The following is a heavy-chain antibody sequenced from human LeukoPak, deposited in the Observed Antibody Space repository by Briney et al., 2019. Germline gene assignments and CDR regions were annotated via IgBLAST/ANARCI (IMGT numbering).Heavy chain of an antibody. CDR1: GGSISSSSYY. Sequence: ASETLSLTCTVSGGSISSSSYYWGWIRQPPGKGLEWIGSIYYSGSTYYNPSLKSRVTISVDTSKNQFSLKLSSVTAADTAVYYCARVYYSSSYDYWYFDLWGRGTLVTVSS. D-gene: IGHD6-13*01. CDR3: ARVYYSSSYDYWYFDL. J-gene: IGHJ2*01. V-gene: IGHV4-39*07. CDR2: IYYSGST.